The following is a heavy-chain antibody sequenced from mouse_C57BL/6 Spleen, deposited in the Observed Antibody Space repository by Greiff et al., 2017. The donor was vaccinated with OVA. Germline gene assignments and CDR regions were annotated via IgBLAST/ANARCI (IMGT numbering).Heavy chain of an antibody. CDR2: IDPSDSYT. V-gene: IGHV1-69*01. CDR3: ARGLNWDDVAY. CDR1: GYTFTSYW. Sequence: VQLQQPGAELVMPGASVKLSCKASGYTFTSYWMHWVKQRPGQGLEWIGEIDPSDSYTNYNQKFKGKSTLTVDKSSSTAYMQLSSLTSEDSAVYYCARGLNWDDVAYWGQGTLVTVSA. J-gene: IGHJ3*01. D-gene: IGHD4-1*02.